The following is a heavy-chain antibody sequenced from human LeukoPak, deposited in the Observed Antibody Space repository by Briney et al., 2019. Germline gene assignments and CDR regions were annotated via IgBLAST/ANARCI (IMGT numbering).Heavy chain of an antibody. CDR2: MNPNSGNT. V-gene: IGHV1-8*03. CDR3: AREGTVGATGYYYYYYMDV. CDR1: GYTFTSYG. D-gene: IGHD1-26*01. J-gene: IGHJ6*03. Sequence: ASVKVSCKASGYTFTSYGISWVRQAPGQGLEWMGWMNPNSGNTGYAQKFQGGVTITRNTSISTAYMELSSLRSEDTAVYYCAREGTVGATGYYYYYYMDVWGKGTTVTVSS.